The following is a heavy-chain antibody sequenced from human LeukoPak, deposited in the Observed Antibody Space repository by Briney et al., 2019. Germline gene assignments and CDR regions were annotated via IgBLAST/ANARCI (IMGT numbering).Heavy chain of an antibody. CDR2: ISTYNDNT. CDR1: GYTFTSYG. J-gene: IGHJ4*02. D-gene: IGHD6-19*01. V-gene: IGHV1-18*01. CDR3: AREMAVAGSGVIDS. Sequence: ASVKVSCKASGYTFTSYGLSWVRQAPGQGLEWMGWISTYNDNTHYAQKFQGRVTMTTDTSTNTAYMELRGLRSDDTAVYYCAREMAVAGSGVIDSWGQGTLVTVSS.